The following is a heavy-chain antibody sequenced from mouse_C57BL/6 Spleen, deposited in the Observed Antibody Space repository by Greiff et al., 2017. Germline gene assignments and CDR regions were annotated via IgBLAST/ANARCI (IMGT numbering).Heavy chain of an antibody. V-gene: IGHV3-1*01. CDR1: GYSITSGYD. D-gene: IGHD1-1*01. CDR3: ARDSYYGSSYYWYFDV. J-gene: IGHJ1*03. CDR2: ISDSGST. Sequence: EVKLMESGPGMVKPSQSLSLTCTVTGYSITSGYDWHWIRHFPGNKLEWMGYISDSGSTNYNPSLKSRISITHDTSKNHFFLKLNSVTTEDTATYYCARDSYYGSSYYWYFDVWGTGTTVTVSS.